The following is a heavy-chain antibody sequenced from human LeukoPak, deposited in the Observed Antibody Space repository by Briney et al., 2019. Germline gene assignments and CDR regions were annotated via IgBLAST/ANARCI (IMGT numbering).Heavy chain of an antibody. Sequence: SETLSLTCAVYGGSFSGYYWSWIRQPPGKGLEWIGEINHSGSTNYNPSLKSRVTISVDTSKNQFSLKLSSVTAADTAVYYCARGPIYYGSGSYHSWGQGTLDTVSS. J-gene: IGHJ4*02. D-gene: IGHD3-10*01. V-gene: IGHV4-34*01. CDR2: INHSGST. CDR1: GGSFSGYY. CDR3: ARGPIYYGSGSYHS.